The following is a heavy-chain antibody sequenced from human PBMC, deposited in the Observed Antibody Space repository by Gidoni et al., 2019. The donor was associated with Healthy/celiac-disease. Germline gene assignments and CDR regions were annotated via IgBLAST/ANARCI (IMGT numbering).Heavy chain of an antibody. CDR2: IYYSGST. CDR3: VRGSYYYYGMDV. V-gene: IGHV4-30-4*01. Sequence: VQLQESGPGLVTPSQPLSLPCTVPGGAISSGDYYWSWIRQPPGKGLEWIGYIYYSGSTYYNPSLKSRVTISVDTSKNQFSLKLSSVTAADTAVYYCVRGSYYYYGMDVWGQGTTVTVSS. CDR1: GGAISSGDYY. D-gene: IGHD3-10*01. J-gene: IGHJ6*02.